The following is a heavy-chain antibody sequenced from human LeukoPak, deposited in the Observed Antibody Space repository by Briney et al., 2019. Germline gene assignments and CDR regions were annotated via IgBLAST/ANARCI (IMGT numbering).Heavy chain of an antibody. J-gene: IGHJ4*02. CDR2: IYYSGST. Sequence: SQTLSLTCTVSGGSISSYYWSWIRQPPGKGLEWIGYIYYSGSTNYNPSLKSRVTISVDTSKNQFSLKLSSVTAADTAVYYCARGMVTDYWGQGTLVTVSS. D-gene: IGHD5-18*01. CDR3: ARGMVTDY. CDR1: GGSISSYY. V-gene: IGHV4-59*01.